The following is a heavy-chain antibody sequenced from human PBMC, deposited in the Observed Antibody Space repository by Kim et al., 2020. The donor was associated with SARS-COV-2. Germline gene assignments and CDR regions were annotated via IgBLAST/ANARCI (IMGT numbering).Heavy chain of an antibody. D-gene: IGHD2-15*01. Sequence: GGSLRLSCAASGFTFSSYGMHWVRQAPGKGLEWVAVISYNGSNKYYADSVKGRFTISRDNSKNTLYLQMNSLRAEDTAVYYCARDPTYGGNLYYYYGMDVWGQGTTVTVSS. V-gene: IGHV3-33*05. CDR3: ARDPTYGGNLYYYYGMDV. J-gene: IGHJ6*02. CDR2: ISYNGSNK. CDR1: GFTFSSYG.